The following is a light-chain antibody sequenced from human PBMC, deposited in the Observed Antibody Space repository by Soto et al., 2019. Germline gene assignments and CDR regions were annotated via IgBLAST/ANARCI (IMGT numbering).Light chain of an antibody. V-gene: IGKV1-17*01. Sequence: DIPMTQFPSSLSASVVARVTITCRAIQGIRNDVGWYQQKPGKAPKRLIYAASSLHSGVPSRFSGSGSGTEFTLAISSLQPEESATFYCLHHSTYPLTFGTGTKVEIK. J-gene: IGKJ4*02. CDR2: AAS. CDR3: LHHSTYPLT. CDR1: QGIRND.